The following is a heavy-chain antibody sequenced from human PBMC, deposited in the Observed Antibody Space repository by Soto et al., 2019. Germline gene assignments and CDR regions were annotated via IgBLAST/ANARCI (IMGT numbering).Heavy chain of an antibody. Sequence: QVQLVQSGAEMKKPGASVMVACKASGYTFSTYGITWVRQAPGQGLDWMGWINPFKGDTNSAARFKDRVTMTTDTYTRTAYMEMKILRSDDTAVYYCARVRVPAAILGAFDLWGQGTLVTVSS. V-gene: IGHV1-18*01. D-gene: IGHD2-2*02. CDR3: ARVRVPAAILGAFDL. CDR1: GYTFSTYG. J-gene: IGHJ3*01. CDR2: INPFKGDT.